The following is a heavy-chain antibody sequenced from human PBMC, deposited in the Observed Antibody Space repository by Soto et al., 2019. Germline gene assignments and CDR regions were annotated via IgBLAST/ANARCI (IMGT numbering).Heavy chain of an antibody. J-gene: IGHJ6*02. Sequence: GQLVESGGGVAQPGRSLRLSCAASGFTFSSYAMHWVRQTPGQGLEWVAVISYDGSNKYYADSVKGRFTISRDNSNDTVCLNMNSLRREETAVFFCARVLRIRGGRYYYGMDVWGQGTTVTVSS. CDR1: GFTFSSYA. V-gene: IGHV3-30-3*01. CDR3: ARVLRIRGGRYYYGMDV. D-gene: IGHD3-16*01. CDR2: ISYDGSNK.